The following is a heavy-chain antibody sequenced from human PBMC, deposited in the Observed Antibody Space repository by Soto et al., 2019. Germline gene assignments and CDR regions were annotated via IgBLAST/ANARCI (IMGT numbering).Heavy chain of an antibody. CDR1: GYTFTTYD. Sequence: ASVKVSCKASGYTFTTYDINWVRQATGQGLEWMGWINPNSGNTGYAQKFQGRVTMTRNTSINTAYMELSSLRYEDTAVYYCAVASIVVIPAALPKWGQGTLATVPS. J-gene: IGHJ4*02. V-gene: IGHV1-8*01. CDR2: INPNSGNT. D-gene: IGHD2-2*01. CDR3: AVASIVVIPAALPK.